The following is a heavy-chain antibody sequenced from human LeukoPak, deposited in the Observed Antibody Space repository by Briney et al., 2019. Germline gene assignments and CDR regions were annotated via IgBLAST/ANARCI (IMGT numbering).Heavy chain of an antibody. CDR2: IYSGGST. Sequence: GGSLRLSCAASGFTFSSYWMSWVRQAPGKGLEWVSLIYSGGSTYYADSVKGRFTISRDNSKNTLYLQMNSLRAEDTAVYYCAELGITMIGGVWGKGTTVTISS. D-gene: IGHD3-10*02. J-gene: IGHJ6*04. CDR1: GFTFSSYW. V-gene: IGHV3-66*01. CDR3: AELGITMIGGV.